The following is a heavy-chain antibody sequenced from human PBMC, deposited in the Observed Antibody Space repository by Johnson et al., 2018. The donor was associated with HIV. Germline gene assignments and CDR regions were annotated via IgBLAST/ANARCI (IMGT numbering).Heavy chain of an antibody. CDR2: IWFDGSKK. V-gene: IGHV3-33*08. CDR3: WGYSTSSHAAFDI. J-gene: IGHJ3*02. Sequence: QVQLVESGGGLIQPGGSLRLSCAASGFTVSSNYMSWVRQAPGKGLEWVAVIWFDGSKKYYTDSVKGRFTISRDNSKNTLFLQINSLRAEYKGVYYCWGYSTSSHAAFDIWGQGTMVTVSS. CDR1: GFTVSSNY. D-gene: IGHD6-6*01.